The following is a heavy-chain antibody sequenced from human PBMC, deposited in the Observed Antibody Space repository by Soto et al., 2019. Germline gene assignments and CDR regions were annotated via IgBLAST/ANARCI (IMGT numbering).Heavy chain of an antibody. J-gene: IGHJ4*02. Sequence: LSSAASGFVFNGYAMNWVRRPPGKGLEWVSFVSGTGDDTYYADSVKGRFTISRDNSKNTLFLQMNSLRAEDTAVYYCAREEVSGRTGFDYWGQGTLVTVSS. CDR3: AREEVSGRTGFDY. D-gene: IGHD6-19*01. CDR2: VSGTGDDT. CDR1: GFVFNGYA. V-gene: IGHV3-23*01.